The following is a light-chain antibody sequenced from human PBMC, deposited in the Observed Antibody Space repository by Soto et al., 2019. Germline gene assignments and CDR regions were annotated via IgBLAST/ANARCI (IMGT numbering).Light chain of an antibody. V-gene: IGLV2-23*03. Sequence: HSVLTQPASVSGSPGQSITISCTGTSSDVGSYNLVSWYQQHPGKAPKLMIYEGSKRPSGVSNRFSGSKSGNTASLTISGLQAEDEADYYCCSYAGSGTFHVVFGGGTQLTVL. CDR2: EGS. J-gene: IGLJ2*01. CDR1: SSDVGSYNL. CDR3: CSYAGSGTFHVV.